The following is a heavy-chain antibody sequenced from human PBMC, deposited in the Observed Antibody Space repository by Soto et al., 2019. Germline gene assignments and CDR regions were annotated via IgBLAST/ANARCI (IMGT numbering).Heavy chain of an antibody. CDR2: IYYSGST. CDR1: GASVSSGGYY. Sequence: SETLSLTCTVTGASVSSGGYYWTWIRQPPGKGLEWIGYIYYSGSTNYNPSLKSRVTISVDTSKNQFSLKLSSVTAADTAVYYCARDPVSDYYGSGSYHYGMDVWGQGTTVTVSS. D-gene: IGHD3-10*01. CDR3: ARDPVSDYYGSGSYHYGMDV. V-gene: IGHV4-61*08. J-gene: IGHJ6*02.